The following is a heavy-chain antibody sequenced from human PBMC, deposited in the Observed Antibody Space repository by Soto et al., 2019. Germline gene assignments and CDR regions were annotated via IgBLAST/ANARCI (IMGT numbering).Heavy chain of an antibody. Sequence: GGSLRLSCAASGFTFSSYSMNWVRQAPGKGLEWVSSISSSSSYIYYADSVKGRFTISRDNAKNSLYLQMNSLRAEDTAVYYCARGVVMSIDAFDIWGQGTMVTVSS. V-gene: IGHV3-21*01. CDR3: ARGVVMSIDAFDI. D-gene: IGHD3-3*01. CDR1: GFTFSSYS. CDR2: ISSSSSYI. J-gene: IGHJ3*02.